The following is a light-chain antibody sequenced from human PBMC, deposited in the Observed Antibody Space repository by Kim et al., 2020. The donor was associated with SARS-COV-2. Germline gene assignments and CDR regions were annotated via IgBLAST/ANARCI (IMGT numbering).Light chain of an antibody. V-gene: IGKV2-28*01. J-gene: IGKJ1*01. CDR3: MQARQTPPWT. CDR1: QSLLHSNGYNY. CDR2: LPS. Sequence: DVVMSQSPLSLPVTPGEPASISCTSSQSLLHSNGYNYLDWYLQKPGQSPQLLIYLPSNRASGVPDRFSGSGSGTDFTLKISRVEAEDVGLYYCMQARQTPPWTFGPGTKVDIK.